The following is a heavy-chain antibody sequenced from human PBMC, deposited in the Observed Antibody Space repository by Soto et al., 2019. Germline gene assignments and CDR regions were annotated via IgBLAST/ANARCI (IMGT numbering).Heavy chain of an antibody. CDR2: IRSNGRT. CDR1: GFTFSASA. J-gene: IGHJ4*02. V-gene: IGHV3-73*01. Sequence: GSLRLSCAASGFTFSASAMHWVRQASGKGLEWVGRIRSNGRTAYAASMQGRFTISRDDSKKTAYLQLNSLKTDDTAVYYCARLDSSGARCYPYYFENWGQGALVTVSS. D-gene: IGHD2-15*01. CDR3: ARLDSSGARCYPYYFEN.